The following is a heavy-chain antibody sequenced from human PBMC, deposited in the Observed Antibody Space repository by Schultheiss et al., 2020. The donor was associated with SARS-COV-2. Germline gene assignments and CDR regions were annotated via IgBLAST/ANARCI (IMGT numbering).Heavy chain of an antibody. CDR1: GYTFTGYY. Sequence: ASVKVSCKASGYTFTGYYMHWVRQAPGQGLEWMGWINPNSGGTNYAQKFQGWVTMTRDTSISTAYMELSSLRSEDTAVYYCARDMRCSSTSCYIRYYYYGMDVWGQGTTVTVSS. CDR3: ARDMRCSSTSCYIRYYYYGMDV. J-gene: IGHJ6*02. D-gene: IGHD2-2*02. V-gene: IGHV1-2*04. CDR2: INPNSGGT.